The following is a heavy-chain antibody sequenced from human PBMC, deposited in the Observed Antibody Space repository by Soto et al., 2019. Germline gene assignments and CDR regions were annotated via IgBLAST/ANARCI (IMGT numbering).Heavy chain of an antibody. Sequence: SETLSLTCTVSGFSISSSSYYWVWIRQPPGKGLEWIGSIYYSGSTYYNPSLKSRVTISVDTSKNQFSLKLSSVTAADTAVYYCAIAAAGIGYYYYGMDVWGQGTTVTVSS. CDR3: AIAAAGIGYYYYGMDV. CDR1: GFSISSSSYY. CDR2: IYYSGST. J-gene: IGHJ6*02. V-gene: IGHV4-39*01. D-gene: IGHD6-13*01.